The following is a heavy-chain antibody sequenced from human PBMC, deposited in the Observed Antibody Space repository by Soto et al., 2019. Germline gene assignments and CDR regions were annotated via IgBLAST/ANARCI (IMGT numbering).Heavy chain of an antibody. CDR3: AKVKARGPPGVMVGGVIIGFDY. CDR2: ISGSGGST. J-gene: IGHJ4*02. CDR1: GFTFSSYA. V-gene: IGHV3-23*01. D-gene: IGHD3-10*01. Sequence: GGSLRLSCAASGFTFSSYAMSWVRQAPGKGLEWVSAISGSGGSTYYADSVKGRFTISRDNSKNTLYLQMNSLRAEDTAVYYCAKVKARGPPGVMVGGVIIGFDYWGQGTLVTV.